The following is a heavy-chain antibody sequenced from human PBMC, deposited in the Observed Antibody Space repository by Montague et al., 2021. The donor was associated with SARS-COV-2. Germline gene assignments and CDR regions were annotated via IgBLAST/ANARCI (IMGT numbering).Heavy chain of an antibody. CDR2: IHYSGST. D-gene: IGHD1-26*01. CDR3: ARLWDTVYYYYGMDV. V-gene: IGHV4-39*01. Sequence: SETLSLTCAVSGGSISSSSYYWGWIRQPPGKGLEWLGSIHYSGSTYYNPSLKSRVSISVDTSKNQFSLKLSSVTAADTAVYYCARLWDTVYYYYGMDVWGQGTTVTVSS. J-gene: IGHJ6*02. CDR1: GGSISSSSYY.